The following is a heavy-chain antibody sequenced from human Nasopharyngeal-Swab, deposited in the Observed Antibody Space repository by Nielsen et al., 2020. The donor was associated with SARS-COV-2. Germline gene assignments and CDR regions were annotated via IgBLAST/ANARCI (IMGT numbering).Heavy chain of an antibody. CDR2: INPSGGST. CDR3: ARVFPTGGLGY. V-gene: IGHV1-46*01. Sequence: ASVKVSCKASGYTFTSYYMHWVRQTPGQGLEWMGIINPSGGSTSYAQKFQGRVTMTRDTSTSTVYMELSSLRSDDTAVYYCARVFPTGGLGYWGQGTLVTVSS. D-gene: IGHD7-27*01. CDR1: GYTFTSYY. J-gene: IGHJ4*02.